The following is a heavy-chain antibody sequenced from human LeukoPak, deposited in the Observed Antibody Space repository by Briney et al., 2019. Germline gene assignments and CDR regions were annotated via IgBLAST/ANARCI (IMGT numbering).Heavy chain of an antibody. CDR1: GVSISETSYY. J-gene: IGHJ4*02. V-gene: IGHV4-39*02. CDR3: ARDPYYYDSSGYSI. Sequence: SETLSLTCTVSGVSISETSYYWGWIRQSPGKGLEWIGSIYFSGNTYYNPSLKSRVTISVDTSRNQFSLKLNSVSAADTAVYYCARDPYYYDSSGYSIWGQGTLVTVSS. D-gene: IGHD3-22*01. CDR2: IYFSGNT.